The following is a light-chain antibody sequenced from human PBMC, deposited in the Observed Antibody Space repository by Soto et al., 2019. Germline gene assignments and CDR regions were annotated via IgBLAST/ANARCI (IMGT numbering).Light chain of an antibody. Sequence: EIVMTQSPAALSVPPGERATLSCRASHSFSSDLAWYHQKPGQAPRLLIYGASTRATGIPARFSGSGSGTEFTLTINSLQSEDFAVYYCQQYNNWPLTFGGGTKVDIK. CDR2: GAS. CDR1: HSFSSD. CDR3: QQYNNWPLT. J-gene: IGKJ4*01. V-gene: IGKV3-15*01.